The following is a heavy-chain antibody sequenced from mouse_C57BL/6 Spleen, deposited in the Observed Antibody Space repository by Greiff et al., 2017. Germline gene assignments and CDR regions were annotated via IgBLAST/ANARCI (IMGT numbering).Heavy chain of an antibody. V-gene: IGHV14-3*01. Sequence: EVQLQQSVAELVRPGASVKLSCTASGFNIKNTYLHWVKQRPEQGLEWIGRIDPANGNTKSAPKFQGKATITADTSSNTAYLQLSSLTSEDTAIYYCARSPYYYGSSYLHWYCDVWGTGTTVTVSS. CDR2: IDPANGNT. CDR1: GFNIKNTY. CDR3: ARSPYYYGSSYLHWYCDV. D-gene: IGHD1-1*01. J-gene: IGHJ1*03.